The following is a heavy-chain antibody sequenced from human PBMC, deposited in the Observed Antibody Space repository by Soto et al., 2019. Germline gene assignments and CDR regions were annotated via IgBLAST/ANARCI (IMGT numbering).Heavy chain of an antibody. CDR1: GYKFTSYW. J-gene: IGHJ5*02. Sequence: EAQLVQSRAEVKKAGESLKISCRTSGYKFTSYWIAWVRQMPGKGLEWMGIIFPSDSDTRYSPSFQGQVTISADRSTRTVFLQWASLKASYTAVYFCARKDKSGYFNCFDPCGQGTLVTVSS. CDR2: IFPSDSDT. V-gene: IGHV5-51*01. CDR3: ARKDKSGYFNCFDP. D-gene: IGHD3-22*01.